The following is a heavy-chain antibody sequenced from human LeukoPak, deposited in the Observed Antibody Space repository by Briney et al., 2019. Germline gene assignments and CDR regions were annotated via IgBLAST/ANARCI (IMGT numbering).Heavy chain of an antibody. V-gene: IGHV3-66*01. D-gene: IGHD2-8*02. Sequence: HLGGSLRLSCAASGFTFSDYEMSWVRQAPGKGLEWVSVIYSGGSTYYADSVKGRFTISRDNSKNTLYLQMNSLRAEDTAVYYCARDAGGYGMDVWGQGTTVTVSS. J-gene: IGHJ6*02. CDR2: IYSGGST. CDR3: ARDAGGYGMDV. CDR1: GFTFSDYE.